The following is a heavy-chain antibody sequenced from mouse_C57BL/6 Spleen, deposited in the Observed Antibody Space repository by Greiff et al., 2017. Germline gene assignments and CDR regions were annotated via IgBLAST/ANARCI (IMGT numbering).Heavy chain of an antibody. J-gene: IGHJ4*01. D-gene: IGHD2-4*01. CDR1: GFTFSSYA. Sequence: DVKLVESGGGLVKPGGSLKLSCAASGFTFSSYALSWVRQTPEKRLVWVATISDGGSYTYYPDNVKGRFTISRDNAKNNLYLQMSHLKAEDTAMYYWARGCDDDDYAMDDWGQGTSVTVSS. CDR3: ARGCDDDDYAMDD. V-gene: IGHV5-4*03. CDR2: ISDGGSYT.